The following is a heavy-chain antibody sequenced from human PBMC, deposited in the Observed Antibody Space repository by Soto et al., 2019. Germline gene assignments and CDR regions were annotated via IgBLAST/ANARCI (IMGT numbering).Heavy chain of an antibody. V-gene: IGHV3-23*01. CDR2: LSRGDGAT. CDR1: GSTVGSYA. Sequence: PGGSLRLSCAASGSTVGSYAMSWVRQAPGKGLEWVSSLSRGDGATYFADPVKGRFTIARDNSKNTLYLQMNSLRAEDTAVYYCAKDHPYSGTYYTAYYFYGMDVWGRGTTVTVSS. D-gene: IGHD1-26*01. CDR3: AKDHPYSGTYYTAYYFYGMDV. J-gene: IGHJ6*02.